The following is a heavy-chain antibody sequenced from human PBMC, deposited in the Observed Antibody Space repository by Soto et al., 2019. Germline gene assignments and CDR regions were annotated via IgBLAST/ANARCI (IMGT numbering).Heavy chain of an antibody. J-gene: IGHJ6*04. CDR3: AIDKPRPELGGHYCYALDA. Sequence: QVQLVQSGAEMKKPGSSVKVSCKSSGDTFSSAAISWVRHAPAHGLEWMGGLIPIFRAPDYVQKFQGRVTITADESTGTAYMGLSSLRSEYTAMYYRAIDKPRPELGGHYCYALDAWCKGNTVIVSS. V-gene: IGHV1-69*19. D-gene: IGHD3-3*02. CDR2: LIPIFRAP. CDR1: GDTFSSAA.